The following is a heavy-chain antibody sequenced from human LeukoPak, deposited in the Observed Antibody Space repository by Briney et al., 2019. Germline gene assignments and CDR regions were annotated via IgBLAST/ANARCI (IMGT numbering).Heavy chain of an antibody. J-gene: IGHJ4*02. CDR2: IYHSGST. Sequence: SETLSLTCTVSGGSISSGGYYWSWIRQPPGKGLEWIGYIYHSGSTYYNPSLKSRVTISVDRSKNQFSLKLSSVTAADTAVYYCARDRRYCSSTSCYTIEDYWGQGTLVTVSS. CDR3: ARDRRYCSSTSCYTIEDY. D-gene: IGHD2-2*02. CDR1: GGSISSGGYY. V-gene: IGHV4-30-2*01.